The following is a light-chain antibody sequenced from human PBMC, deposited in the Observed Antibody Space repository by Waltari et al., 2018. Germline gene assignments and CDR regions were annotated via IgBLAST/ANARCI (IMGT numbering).Light chain of an antibody. Sequence: SLVLSQPPSVSVAPGKRARITCGGNNIATKNVHWYQQKPGQAPVLVIYYDSDRPSGIPERFSGSNSGNAATLTISRVEAGDEADYYCQVWDSTSDYRGVFGGGTKLTVL. CDR1: NIATKN. V-gene: IGLV3-21*04. CDR3: QVWDSTSDYRGV. CDR2: YDS. J-gene: IGLJ3*02.